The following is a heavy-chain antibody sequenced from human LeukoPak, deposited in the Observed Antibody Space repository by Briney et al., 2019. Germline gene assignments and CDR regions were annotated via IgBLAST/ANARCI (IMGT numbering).Heavy chain of an antibody. CDR1: DDTFINYG. J-gene: IGHJ4*02. Sequence: ASVKVSCEASDDTFINYGISWVRQAPGQGLEWMGWISAYNGNTNTAQKFQGRVTMTTDTSTSAAYMELRSLKSDDTAVYYCATLSPGDADYWGQGTLVTVSS. V-gene: IGHV1-18*01. CDR2: ISAYNGNT. CDR3: ATLSPGDADY. D-gene: IGHD2-21*02.